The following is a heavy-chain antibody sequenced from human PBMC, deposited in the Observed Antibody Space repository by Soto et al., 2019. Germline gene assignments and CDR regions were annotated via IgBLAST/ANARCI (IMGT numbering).Heavy chain of an antibody. J-gene: IGHJ6*02. CDR2: IYYSGST. Sequence: SETLSLTCTVSGGSISSGGYYWSWIRQHPGKGLEWIGYIYYSGSTYYNPSLKSRVTISVDTSKNQFSLKLSSVTAADTAVYYCARAIVVVPAVDYYYYYGMDVWGQGTTVTVSS. CDR1: GGSISSGGYY. D-gene: IGHD2-2*01. V-gene: IGHV4-31*03. CDR3: ARAIVVVPAVDYYYYYGMDV.